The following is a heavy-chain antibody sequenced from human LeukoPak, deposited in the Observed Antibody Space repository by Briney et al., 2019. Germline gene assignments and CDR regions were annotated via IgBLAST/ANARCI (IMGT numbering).Heavy chain of an antibody. J-gene: IGHJ4*02. V-gene: IGHV3-7*03. CDR3: VSGIGWLPDY. CDR1: AGFTFSDYW. Sequence: PGGSLRLSCAASAGFTFSDYWMNWVRQAPGKGLEWVAIIKRDGREKLYVDSVKGRFTISRDNAKSSLYLQMNSLRAEDTAVYYCVSGIGWLPDYWGQGTLVTVSS. CDR2: IKRDGREK. D-gene: IGHD6-19*01.